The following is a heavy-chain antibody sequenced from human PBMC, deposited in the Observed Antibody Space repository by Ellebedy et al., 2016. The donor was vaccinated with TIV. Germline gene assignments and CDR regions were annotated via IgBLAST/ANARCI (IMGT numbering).Heavy chain of an antibody. V-gene: IGHV3-7*03. Sequence: GGSLRLSCAASGFTFSSYWMSWVRQAPGKGLEWVANMNQDGSEKYYVDSVKGRFTVSRDNAKSSVYLQMNSLRAEDTAMYYCCRNWFGYSYAYGDLWGQGATVSVSS. D-gene: IGHD5-18*01. CDR1: GFTFSSYW. CDR2: MNQDGSEK. J-gene: IGHJ6*02. CDR3: CRNWFGYSYAYGDL.